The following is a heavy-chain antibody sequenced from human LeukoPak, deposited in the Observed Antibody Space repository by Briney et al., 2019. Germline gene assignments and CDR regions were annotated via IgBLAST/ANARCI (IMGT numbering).Heavy chain of an antibody. CDR1: GGTFRTYA. CDR2: IIPIFGST. Sequence: SVKVSCKASGGTFRTYAISWVRQAPGHGLEWMGWIIPIFGSTNYPQKFQGRVTITTDESTSTVYMELSSLRSEDTAVYYCARGSMTTVTTGHSGMDVWGQGTTVTVSS. V-gene: IGHV1-69*05. CDR3: ARGSMTTVTTGHSGMDV. J-gene: IGHJ6*02. D-gene: IGHD4-17*01.